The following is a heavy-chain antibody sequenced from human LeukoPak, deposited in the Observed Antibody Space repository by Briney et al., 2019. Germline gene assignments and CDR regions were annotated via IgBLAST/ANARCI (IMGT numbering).Heavy chain of an antibody. CDR3: ARGHPFCSSTSCSDY. D-gene: IGHD2-2*01. CDR1: GGSFSGYY. V-gene: IGHV4-34*01. J-gene: IGHJ4*02. Sequence: WETLSLTCAVYGGSFSGYYWRWIRQPPGKGLEWIGGINHSGSTNYNPSLKSRVTISVDTSKIQFSLKLSSVTAADTAVYYCARGHPFCSSTSCSDYWGQGTLVTVSS. CDR2: INHSGST.